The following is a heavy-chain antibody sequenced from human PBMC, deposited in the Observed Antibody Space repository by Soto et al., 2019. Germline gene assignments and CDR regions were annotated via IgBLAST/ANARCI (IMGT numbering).Heavy chain of an antibody. J-gene: IGHJ6*02. CDR2: ISGSGGST. Sequence: SLRLSCAASGFTFSSYAMSWVRQAPGKGLEWVSAISGSGGSTYYADSVKGRFTISRDNSKNTLYLQMNSLRAEDTAVYYCAKCAGSGFRLYYYGMDVWGQGTTVTVSS. V-gene: IGHV3-23*01. CDR1: GFTFSSYA. CDR3: AKCAGSGFRLYYYGMDV. D-gene: IGHD6-19*01.